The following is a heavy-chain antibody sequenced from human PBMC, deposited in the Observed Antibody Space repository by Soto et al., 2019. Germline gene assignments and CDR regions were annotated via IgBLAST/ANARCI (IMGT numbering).Heavy chain of an antibody. D-gene: IGHD3-22*01. V-gene: IGHV3-30-3*01. Sequence: QVQLVESGGGVVQPGRSLRLSCAASGFTFNRYAIYWVRQAPGKGLECVAVISYDGIHKYYADSVKGRFTISRDNSKNTLYLQMKNLGAEDTALYYCARPIPENSYGSDGDYFGPDYWGQGTLVTVSS. J-gene: IGHJ4*02. CDR1: GFTFNRYA. CDR3: ARPIPENSYGSDGDYFGPDY. CDR2: ISYDGIHK.